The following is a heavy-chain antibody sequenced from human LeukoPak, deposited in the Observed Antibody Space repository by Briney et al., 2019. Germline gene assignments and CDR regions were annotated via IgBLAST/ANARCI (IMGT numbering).Heavy chain of an antibody. D-gene: IGHD3-3*02. CDR1: GFTFVDYG. CDR2: INYNGAIT. CDR3: ARDRLGPSFSVSHFDL. J-gene: IGHJ4*02. Sequence: SGGSLRLSCATSGFTFVDYGLSWVRRAPGKGLERLCAINYNGAITDYADSVKGRFTISRDNAKNSLYLRMDSLRAEDTALYYCARDRLGPSFSVSHFDLWGQGTLVTVSS. V-gene: IGHV3-20*04.